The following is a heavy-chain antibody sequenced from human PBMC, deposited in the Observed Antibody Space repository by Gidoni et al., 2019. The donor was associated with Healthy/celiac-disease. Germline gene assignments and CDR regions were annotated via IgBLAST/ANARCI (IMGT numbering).Heavy chain of an antibody. D-gene: IGHD2-21*02. J-gene: IGHJ4*02. CDR1: GGSFSGYY. CDR3: ARVFFVFGVVVTAMFDY. Sequence: QVQLQQWGAGPLKPSETLSLTCAVYGGSFSGYYWSWNRQPPGKGLEWIGAINHSGSTNFNPSLKSRVTISVDTSKNQFSLKLSSVTAADTAVYYCARVFFVFGVVVTAMFDYWGQGTLVTVSS. CDR2: INHSGST. V-gene: IGHV4-34*01.